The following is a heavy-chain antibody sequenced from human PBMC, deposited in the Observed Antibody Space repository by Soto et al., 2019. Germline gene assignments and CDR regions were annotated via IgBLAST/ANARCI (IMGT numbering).Heavy chain of an antibody. D-gene: IGHD6-19*01. CDR2: IYHKGIT. V-gene: IGHV4-4*02. CDR3: ARERLEVYSSGWHDAFDI. J-gene: IGHJ3*02. Sequence: SDTLSLTCAVAWSSGTSSYGWTRVRQAPGKGLQWIGEIYHKGITNYNPSLRSRLSIYVDKSNNEFSLSLTSVTAADTAVYYCARERLEVYSSGWHDAFDIWGQGTMVT. CDR1: WSSGTSSYG.